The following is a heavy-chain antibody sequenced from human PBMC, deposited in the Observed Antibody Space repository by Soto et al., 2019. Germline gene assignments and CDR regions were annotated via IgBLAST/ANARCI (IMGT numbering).Heavy chain of an antibody. CDR2: IRSKGHNYAT. Sequence: EVRLVESGGDSVQPGGSLKLSCAASGFSLGDSAVHWVRLASGKGLEWIGRIRSKGHNYATTYAASVKGRFTMSRDDSKNTALLQMNRLQTEDTAVYFCTRHAGGEVENSYYYYYMDVWGKGTAVTVSS. CDR3: TRHAGGEVENSYYYYYMDV. D-gene: IGHD2-21*01. V-gene: IGHV3-73*01. J-gene: IGHJ6*03. CDR1: GFSLGDSA.